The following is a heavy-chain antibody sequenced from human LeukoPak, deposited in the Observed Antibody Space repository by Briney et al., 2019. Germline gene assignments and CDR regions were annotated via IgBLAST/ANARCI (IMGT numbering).Heavy chain of an antibody. CDR2: ISYDGSNK. J-gene: IGHJ4*02. Sequence: PGGSLRLSCAASGFTFSSYGMHWVRQAPGKGLEWVAVISYDGSNKYYADSVKGRFTISRDNSKNTLYLQMSSLRAEDTAVYYCAKDLGSGIQLWGYFDYWGQGTLVTVFS. D-gene: IGHD5-18*01. CDR1: GFTFSSYG. V-gene: IGHV3-30*18. CDR3: AKDLGSGIQLWGYFDY.